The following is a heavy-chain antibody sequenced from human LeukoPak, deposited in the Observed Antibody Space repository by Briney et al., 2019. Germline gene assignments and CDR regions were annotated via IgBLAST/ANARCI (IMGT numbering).Heavy chain of an antibody. CDR2: IYTSGST. V-gene: IGHV4-61*02. D-gene: IGHD3-10*01. Sequence: SETLSLTCTVSGGSISSASYYWGWIRQPAGKGLEWIGRIYTSGSTNYNPSLKSRVTISVDTSKNQFSLKLSSVTAADTAVYYCARVLLWFGSARYGMDVWGQGTTVTVSS. J-gene: IGHJ6*02. CDR1: GGSISSASYY. CDR3: ARVLLWFGSARYGMDV.